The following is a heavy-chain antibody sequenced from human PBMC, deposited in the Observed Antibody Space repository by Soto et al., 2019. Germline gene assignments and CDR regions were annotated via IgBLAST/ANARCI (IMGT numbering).Heavy chain of an antibody. CDR2: ISSNGGST. J-gene: IGHJ4*02. V-gene: IGHV3-64*01. CDR1: GFTFSSYA. D-gene: IGHD3-10*01. Sequence: GGSLRLSCAASGFTFSSYAMHWVRQAPGKGLEYVSAISSNGGSTYYANSVKGRFTISRDNSKNTLYLQMGSLRAEDMAVYYCARGGPVIWFGESFDYWGQGTLVTVSS. CDR3: ARGGPVIWFGESFDY.